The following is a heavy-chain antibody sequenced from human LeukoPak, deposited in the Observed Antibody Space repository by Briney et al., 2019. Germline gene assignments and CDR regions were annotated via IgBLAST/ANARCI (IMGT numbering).Heavy chain of an antibody. CDR2: IYYIGST. V-gene: IGHV4-39*01. Sequence: SETLSLTCTVSGGSISSSRYYWGWFRHPPGRGLEWIVSIYYIGSTYCTPSLKTRVTLSGHTSKSQFSLDLSSVTAADTAVYYCARRQVAVAGSFDYWGQGTLVTVSS. CDR3: ARRQVAVAGSFDY. J-gene: IGHJ4*02. D-gene: IGHD6-19*01. CDR1: GGSISSSRYY.